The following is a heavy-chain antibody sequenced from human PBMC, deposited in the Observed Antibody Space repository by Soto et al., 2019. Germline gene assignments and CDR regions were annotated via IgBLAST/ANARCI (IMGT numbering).Heavy chain of an antibody. J-gene: IGHJ6*02. Sequence: PGGSLRLSCAASGFTFDDYTMHWVRQAPGKGLEWVSLISWDGGSTYYADSVKGRFTISRDNSKNSLYLQMNSLRTEDTALYYRAKGESLGIAAAPYYYYYGMDVWGQGTTVTVSS. CDR3: AKGESLGIAAAPYYYYYGMDV. D-gene: IGHD6-13*01. CDR2: ISWDGGST. CDR1: GFTFDDYT. V-gene: IGHV3-43*01.